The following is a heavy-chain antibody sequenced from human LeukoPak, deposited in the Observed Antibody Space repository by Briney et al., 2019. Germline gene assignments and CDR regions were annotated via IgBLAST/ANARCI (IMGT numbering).Heavy chain of an antibody. Sequence: PGGSLRLSYSASGFTFSTYAMHWVCQAPGKGLEYVSTISINGGRTDYADSVTGRFTISRDNSKNTLYLQMSSLRSEDTAVYYCVREGDDSSGYYYFDYWGQGTLVTVSS. D-gene: IGHD3-22*01. CDR3: VREGDDSSGYYYFDY. J-gene: IGHJ4*02. CDR2: ISINGGRT. V-gene: IGHV3-64D*09. CDR1: GFTFSTYA.